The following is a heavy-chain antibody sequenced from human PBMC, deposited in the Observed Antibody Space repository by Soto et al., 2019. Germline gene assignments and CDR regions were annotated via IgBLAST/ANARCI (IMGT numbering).Heavy chain of an antibody. J-gene: IGHJ6*03. Sequence: EVQLLESGGGLVQPGGSLRLSCAASGFTFSSYAMSWVRQAPGKGLEWVSAISGSGGSTYYADSVKGRFTISRDNSKNTLYMQMTSLRAEDTAVYYCAKDRWSDYSFGYMDVWGKGTTVTVSS. CDR2: ISGSGGST. V-gene: IGHV3-23*01. CDR3: AKDRWSDYSFGYMDV. D-gene: IGHD3-3*01. CDR1: GFTFSSYA.